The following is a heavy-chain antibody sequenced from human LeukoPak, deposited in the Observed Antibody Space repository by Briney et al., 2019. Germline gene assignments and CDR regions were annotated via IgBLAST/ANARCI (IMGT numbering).Heavy chain of an antibody. Sequence: ASVKVSCKASGYTFTSYYMHWVRQAPGQGLEWMGIINPSGGSTSYAQKFQGRVTMTRDMSTSTAYMELSSLRSEDTAVYYCARGRHRLGIGYYYYYYYMDVWGKGTTVTVSS. V-gene: IGHV1-46*01. D-gene: IGHD7-27*01. CDR3: ARGRHRLGIGYYYYYYYMDV. CDR2: INPSGGST. CDR1: GYTFTSYY. J-gene: IGHJ6*03.